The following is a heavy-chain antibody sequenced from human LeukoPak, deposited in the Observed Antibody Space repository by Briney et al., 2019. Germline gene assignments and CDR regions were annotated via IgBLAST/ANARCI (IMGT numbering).Heavy chain of an antibody. D-gene: IGHD6-6*01. CDR3: ARRARIAARNWFDP. J-gene: IGHJ5*02. CDR1: GGALRGYY. V-gene: IGHV4-34*01. Sequence: SETLSLTPAVYGGALRGYYWSSIPQPPGTGVGCCGEINHSVSTNYNPSPQSRVTISVDTSKNQFSLKLSSVTAAETAVYYCARRARIAARNWFDPWGQGTLVTVSS. CDR2: INHSVST.